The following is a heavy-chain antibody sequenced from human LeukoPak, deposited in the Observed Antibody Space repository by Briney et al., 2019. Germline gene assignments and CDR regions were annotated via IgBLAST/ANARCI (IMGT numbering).Heavy chain of an antibody. Sequence: SGTLSLTCTVSGGSISTSSYYWGWIRQPPGKGLECIGSIYYSGSTYYNPSLKSRVTISVDTSKNQFSLRLSSVTASDTAVYYCARQAYSYEDIHRGVHFFDSWGQGTLVTVSS. CDR2: IYYSGST. D-gene: IGHD5-18*01. V-gene: IGHV4-39*01. J-gene: IGHJ4*02. CDR3: ARQAYSYEDIHRGVHFFDS. CDR1: GGSISTSSYY.